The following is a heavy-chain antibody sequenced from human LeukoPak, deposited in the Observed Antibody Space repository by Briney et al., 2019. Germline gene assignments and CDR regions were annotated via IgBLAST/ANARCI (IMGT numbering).Heavy chain of an antibody. Sequence: GGSLRLSCAASRFTFSTYWMSWVRQAPGKGLEWVANIRQDGREKYYVDSVKGRFTISRDNAKNSVDLQMNSLRAEDTAMYYCARPSTYCTNGICREYYYYYMDVWGTGTTVTVSS. D-gene: IGHD2-8*01. CDR3: ARPSTYCTNGICREYYYYYMDV. CDR2: IRQDGREK. V-gene: IGHV3-7*01. J-gene: IGHJ6*03. CDR1: RFTFSTYW.